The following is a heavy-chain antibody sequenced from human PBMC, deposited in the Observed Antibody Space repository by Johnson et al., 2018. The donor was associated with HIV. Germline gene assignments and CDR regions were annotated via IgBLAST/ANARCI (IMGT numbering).Heavy chain of an antibody. V-gene: IGHV3-64*01. CDR3: ARDGAYSYFAFDM. CDR2: ISSNGGST. Sequence: VQLMESGGGVVQPGGSLRLSCAASGFTFSSYAMHWVRQAPGKGLEYVSAISSNGGSTYYANSVKGRFTISRDNSKNTLYLQMGSLRAEDTALYYCARDGAYSYFAFDMWGQGTMVTVSS. J-gene: IGHJ3*02. D-gene: IGHD5-18*01. CDR1: GFTFSSYA.